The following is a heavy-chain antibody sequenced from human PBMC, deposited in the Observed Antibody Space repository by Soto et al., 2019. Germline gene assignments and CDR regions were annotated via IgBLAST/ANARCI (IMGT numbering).Heavy chain of an antibody. CDR2: MNPNSGNT. V-gene: IGHV1-8*01. J-gene: IGHJ6*02. D-gene: IGHD2-15*01. CDR1: GYTFTSYD. Sequence: QVQLVQSGAEVKKPGASVKVSCKASGYTFTSYDINWVRQATGQGLEWMGWMNPNSGNTGYAQKFQGRVTMTRNTSISTAYMELSSLRSEDTAVYYCARERGSTDYYYYYGMDVWGQGTTVTVSS. CDR3: ARERGSTDYYYYYGMDV.